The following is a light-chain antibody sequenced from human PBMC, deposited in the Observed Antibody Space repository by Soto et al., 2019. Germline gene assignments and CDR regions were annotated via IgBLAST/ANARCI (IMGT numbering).Light chain of an antibody. J-gene: IGLJ1*01. CDR1: SSDVGGYNY. Sequence: QSALTQPPSASGSPGQSVTISCTGTSSDVGGYNYVSWYQQHPGKAPKLMVYEVTKRPSGVPDRFSGSKSGNTASLTVSGLQADDEADYYCSSRAGSAPYVFGTGTKGPS. V-gene: IGLV2-8*01. CDR2: EVT. CDR3: SSRAGSAPYV.